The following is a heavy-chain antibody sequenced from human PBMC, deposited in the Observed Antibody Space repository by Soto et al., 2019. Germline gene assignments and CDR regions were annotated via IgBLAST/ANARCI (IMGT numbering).Heavy chain of an antibody. D-gene: IGHD2-15*01. CDR3: ARGYTGYCSGGTCYWYDP. CDR2: ISSSASHI. CDR1: GFSFSSYS. J-gene: IGHJ5*02. V-gene: IGHV3-21*01. Sequence: EVQLVESGGGLVKPGGSLRLSCAASGFSFSSYSMNWVRQAPGKGLEWVSSISSSASHINYADSVKGRFTISRDNAKKSVYLQMNRLRAEDTAVYYCARGYTGYCSGGTCYWYDPWGQGTLVTVSS.